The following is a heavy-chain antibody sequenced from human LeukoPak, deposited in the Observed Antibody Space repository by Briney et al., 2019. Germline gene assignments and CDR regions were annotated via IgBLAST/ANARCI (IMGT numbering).Heavy chain of an antibody. J-gene: IGHJ3*02. V-gene: IGHV4-39*07. CDR2: IYCSGST. D-gene: IGHD6-19*01. CDR1: GGSISSSSYY. CDR3: ARTASGWYDAFDI. Sequence: SETLSLTCTVSGGSISSSSYYWGWIRQPPGKGLEWIGSIYCSGSTYYNPSLKSRVTISVDTSKNQFSLKLSSVTAADTAVYYCARTASGWYDAFDIWGQGTMVTVSS.